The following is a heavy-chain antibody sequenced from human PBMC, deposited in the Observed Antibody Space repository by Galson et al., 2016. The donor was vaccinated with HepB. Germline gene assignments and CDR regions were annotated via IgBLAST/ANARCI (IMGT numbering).Heavy chain of an antibody. CDR1: GFTVSSNY. CDR2: IYSGGST. Sequence: SLRLSCAASGFTVSSNYMSWVRQAPGEGLEWVSVIYSGGSTYYVDSVKGRFTISRDNSKNTLYLQMNSLRAEDTAVYYCARLSWQWLVPIFDYWGQGTLGTVSS. D-gene: IGHD6-19*01. CDR3: ARLSWQWLVPIFDY. J-gene: IGHJ4*02. V-gene: IGHV3-53*01.